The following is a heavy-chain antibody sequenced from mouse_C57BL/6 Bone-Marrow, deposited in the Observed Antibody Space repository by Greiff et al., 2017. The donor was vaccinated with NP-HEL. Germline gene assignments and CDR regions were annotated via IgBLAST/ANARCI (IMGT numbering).Heavy chain of an antibody. CDR3: ARGNSYYGSSYWYFDV. CDR1: GYTFTDYY. V-gene: IGHV1-77*01. J-gene: IGHJ1*03. CDR2: IGPGSGST. D-gene: IGHD1-1*01. Sequence: QVQLQQSGAELVKPGASVKISCKASGYTFTDYYINWVKQRPGQGLAWIGKIGPGSGSTYYNEKFKGKATLTADKSSSTAYMQLSSLTSEDSAVYFCARGNSYYGSSYWYFDVWGTGTTVTVSS.